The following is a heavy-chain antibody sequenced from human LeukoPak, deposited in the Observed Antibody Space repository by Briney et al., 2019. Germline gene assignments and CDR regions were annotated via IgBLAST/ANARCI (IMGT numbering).Heavy chain of an antibody. CDR1: GFTFSNYA. D-gene: IGHD6-19*01. J-gene: IGHJ4*02. V-gene: IGHV3-23*01. Sequence: GGSPRLSCAATGFTFSNYAMSWVRQAPGKGLEWVSVISRNGAHPYYIDSVRDRFTVSRDNSKNIMYLQMNSLRAEDAALYYCTTPGDSGWYNHWGQGTLVTVSS. CDR2: ISRNGAHP. CDR3: TTPGDSGWYNH.